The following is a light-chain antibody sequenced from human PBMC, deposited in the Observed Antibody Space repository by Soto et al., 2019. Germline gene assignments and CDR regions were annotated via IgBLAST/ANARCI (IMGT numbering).Light chain of an antibody. Sequence: EILLTQSPGTLSLSPGERATLSCRASQSVRNSYLAWYQQKPGKAPRLLIYVASGRSTGIPDRFSGSGSGTDFPLTISRLEPEDFAVYYCQQYGSSPYTFGQGTKLEI. J-gene: IGKJ2*01. CDR3: QQYGSSPYT. V-gene: IGKV3-20*01. CDR1: QSVRNSY. CDR2: VAS.